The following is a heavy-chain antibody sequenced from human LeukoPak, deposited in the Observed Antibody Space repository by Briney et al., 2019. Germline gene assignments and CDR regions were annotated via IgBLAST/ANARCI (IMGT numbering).Heavy chain of an antibody. D-gene: IGHD6-19*01. V-gene: IGHV1-18*01. Sequence: GASVKVSCKASGYTFTSYYISWVRQAPGQGLEWMAWISAYNGNTNYAQKFEGRVTITADKSTSTAYMELSSLRSEDTAVYYCARDHLARRWGRPVAAHYYYYYMDVWGKGTTVTVSS. CDR2: ISAYNGNT. CDR3: ARDHLARRWGRPVAAHYYYYYMDV. J-gene: IGHJ6*03. CDR1: GYTFTSYY.